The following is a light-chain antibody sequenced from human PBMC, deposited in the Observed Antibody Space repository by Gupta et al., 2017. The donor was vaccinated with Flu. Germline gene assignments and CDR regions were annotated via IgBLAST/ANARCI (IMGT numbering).Light chain of an antibody. CDR1: QGIKNS. CDR3: QQSEGYPPYN. CDR2: SAS. V-gene: IGKV1-9*01. J-gene: IGKJ3*01. Sequence: DIQLTQSPSFLSASVGDRVTVTCRATQGIKNSLAWYQQRPGKAPKLLIYSASSWQSGVPSRFSGIGYGTELTFTIDSRQQEDFASYYCQQSEGYPPYNFGHGTKVDV.